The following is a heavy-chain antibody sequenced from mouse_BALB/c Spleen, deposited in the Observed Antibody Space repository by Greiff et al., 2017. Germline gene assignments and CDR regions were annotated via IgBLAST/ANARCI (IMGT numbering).Heavy chain of an antibody. CDR1: GYSITSDYA. J-gene: IGHJ2*01. CDR2: ISYSGST. Sequence: EVKLMESGPGLVKPSQSLSLTCTVTGYSITSDYAWNWIRQFPGNKLEWMGYISYSGSTSYNPSLKSRISITRDTSKNQFFLQLNSVTTEDTATYYCARGGYLDYWGQGTTLTVSS. CDR3: ARGGYLDY. V-gene: IGHV3-2*02.